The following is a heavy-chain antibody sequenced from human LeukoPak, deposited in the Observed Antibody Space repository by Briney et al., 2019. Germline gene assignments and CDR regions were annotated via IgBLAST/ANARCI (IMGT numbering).Heavy chain of an antibody. D-gene: IGHD3-22*01. CDR1: GFTFSSYG. V-gene: IGHV3-30*18. J-gene: IGHJ4*02. CDR2: ISSDGNNK. CDR3: AKGNDIGGYYYPHFDY. Sequence: PGGSLRPSCAASGFTFSSYGMHWVRQAPGKGLEWVAVISSDGNNKNYVDSVKGRFTFSRDNSKNTLYLQMNSLRAEDTAVYYCAKGNDIGGYYYPHFDYWGQGTLDTVSS.